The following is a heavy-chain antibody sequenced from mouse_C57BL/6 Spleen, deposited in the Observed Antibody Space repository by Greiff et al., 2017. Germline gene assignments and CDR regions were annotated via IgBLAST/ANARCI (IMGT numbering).Heavy chain of an antibody. J-gene: IGHJ3*01. CDR1: GYTFTSYW. Sequence: QVQLQQPGAELVKPGASVKLSCKASGYTFTSYWMHWVKQRPGQGLEWIGMIHPNSGSTNYNEKFKSKATLTVDKASSTAYMQLSSLTSEDSAVYYCARGGQLGPWFAYWGQGTLVTVSA. CDR2: IHPNSGST. D-gene: IGHD4-1*02. CDR3: ARGGQLGPWFAY. V-gene: IGHV1-64*01.